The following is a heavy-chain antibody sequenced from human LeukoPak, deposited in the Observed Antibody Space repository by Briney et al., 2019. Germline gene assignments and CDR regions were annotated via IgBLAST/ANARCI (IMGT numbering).Heavy chain of an antibody. D-gene: IGHD3-10*01. J-gene: IGHJ5*02. CDR1: GYTFTSYG. CDR3: ARDLEWFGDLSNPQPGWFDP. V-gene: IGHV1-18*01. CDR2: ISAYNGNT. Sequence: ASVKVSCKASGYTFTSYGISWVRQAPGQGLEWMGWISAYNGNTNYAQKLQGRVTMTTDTSTSTAYMELRSLRSDDTAVCYCARDLEWFGDLSNPQPGWFDPWGQGTLVTVSS.